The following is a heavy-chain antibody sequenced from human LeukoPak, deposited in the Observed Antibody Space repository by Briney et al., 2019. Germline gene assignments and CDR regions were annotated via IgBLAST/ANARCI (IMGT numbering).Heavy chain of an antibody. Sequence: SPTLSLTCSFSCGSFNRGGYYLTWDRQPPRKGLEWVGYNYYSGSTYYNPSLKSRVTISVDTSKNQFSLKLSSVTAADTAVYYCGRTRCGRTSCYQYYYVDVWGKGTTVTVSS. CDR3: GRTRCGRTSCYQYYYVDV. CDR1: CGSFNRGGYY. V-gene: IGHV4-31*03. D-gene: IGHD2-2*01. J-gene: IGHJ6*03. CDR2: NYYSGST.